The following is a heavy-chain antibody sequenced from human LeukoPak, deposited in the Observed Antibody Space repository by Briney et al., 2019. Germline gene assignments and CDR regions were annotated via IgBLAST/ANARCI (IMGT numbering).Heavy chain of an antibody. J-gene: IGHJ4*02. CDR2: INAGNGNT. CDR3: ARISRLGSSHVPFDY. D-gene: IGHD6-19*01. V-gene: IGHV1-3*01. Sequence: ASVKVSCKASGYTFTSYAMHWVRQAPGQRLEWMGWINAGNGNTKYSQKFQGRVTITRDTSASTAYMELCSLRSEDTAVYYCARISRLGSSHVPFDYWGQGTLVTVSS. CDR1: GYTFTSYA.